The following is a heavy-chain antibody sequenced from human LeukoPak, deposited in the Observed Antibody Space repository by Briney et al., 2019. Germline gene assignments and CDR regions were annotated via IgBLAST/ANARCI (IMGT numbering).Heavy chain of an antibody. CDR2: ISGYNGNT. J-gene: IGHJ4*02. D-gene: IGHD5-12*01. CDR1: GYTFTSYG. Sequence: ASVKVSCKASGYTFTSYGISWVRQAPGQGLEWMGWISGYNGNTNYAQKLQGRVTMTTDTFTSTAYMELRSLRSDDTAVYYCAREFSGYDWGHFDYWGQGTLVTVSS. V-gene: IGHV1-18*04. CDR3: AREFSGYDWGHFDY.